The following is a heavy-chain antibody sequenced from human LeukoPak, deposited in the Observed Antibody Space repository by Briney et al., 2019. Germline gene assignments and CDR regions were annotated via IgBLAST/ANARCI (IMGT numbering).Heavy chain of an antibody. Sequence: SVKVSCKASGGTFSSRAITWVRQAPGQGLEWMGGINPIYHIPTYAQIFQGRVTITKDESTSTASMDLSSLTSEDTAVYYCARGRTTGEFDYWGQGTLVTVSS. CDR2: INPIYHIP. D-gene: IGHD4-11*01. CDR1: GGTFSSRA. CDR3: ARGRTTGEFDY. V-gene: IGHV1-69*05. J-gene: IGHJ4*02.